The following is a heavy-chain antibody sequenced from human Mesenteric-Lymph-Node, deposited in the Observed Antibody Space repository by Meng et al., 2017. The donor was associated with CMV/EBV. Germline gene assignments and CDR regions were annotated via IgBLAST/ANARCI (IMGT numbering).Heavy chain of an antibody. D-gene: IGHD1-26*01. CDR2: ITPILGIA. CDR1: GGTFSSYA. J-gene: IGHJ6*02. Sequence: KVSCKASGGTFSSYAISWVRQAPGQGLEWMGGITPILGIANYAQKFQGRVTITTDESTSTAYMELSSLRSEDTAVYYCARAVRRGVGATNYYGMDVWGQGTTVTVSS. V-gene: IGHV1-69*05. CDR3: ARAVRRGVGATNYYGMDV.